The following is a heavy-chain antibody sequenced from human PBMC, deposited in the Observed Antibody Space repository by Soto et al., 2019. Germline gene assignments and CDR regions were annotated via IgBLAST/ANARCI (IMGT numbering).Heavy chain of an antibody. CDR3: ARDQLYYNDISGRPLNAFDV. Sequence: PGGSLRLSWAAYGFTFSDYSMSWVRQAPGKGLEWVSVMSGSGGSTYYADSVKGRFTISRDDSKNTQYLQMNSLRAEDTGIYYCARDQLYYNDISGRPLNAFDVWGQGTMVTVSS. J-gene: IGHJ3*01. V-gene: IGHV3-23*01. CDR1: GFTFSDYS. D-gene: IGHD3-22*01. CDR2: MSGSGGST.